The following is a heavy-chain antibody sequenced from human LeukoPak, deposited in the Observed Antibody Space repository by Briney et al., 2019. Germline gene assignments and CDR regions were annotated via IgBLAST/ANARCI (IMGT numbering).Heavy chain of an antibody. D-gene: IGHD2-15*01. Sequence: ASVKVSCKASGYTFTSYYMHWVRQAPGQGLEWMGIINPSGGSTSYAQKFQGRVTMTRDTSTSTVYMELSSLRSEDTAVYYCARDGAYCSGGSCYLYYYYYYGMDVWGKGTTVTVSP. CDR2: INPSGGST. J-gene: IGHJ6*04. CDR1: GYTFTSYY. V-gene: IGHV1-46*01. CDR3: ARDGAYCSGGSCYLYYYYYYGMDV.